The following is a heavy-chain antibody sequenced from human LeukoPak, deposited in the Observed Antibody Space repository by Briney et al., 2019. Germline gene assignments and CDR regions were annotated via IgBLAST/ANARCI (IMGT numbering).Heavy chain of an antibody. V-gene: IGHV1-8*01. CDR1: GYTFTSYD. Sequence: GASVKVSCKASGYTFTSYDINWVRQATGQGLEWMGWMNPNSGNTGYAQKFQGRVTMTRNTSISTAYMELSSLRSDDTAVYYCARPPNCSGGSCYSGSYFDYWGQGTLVTVSS. CDR2: MNPNSGNT. J-gene: IGHJ4*02. CDR3: ARPPNCSGGSCYSGSYFDY. D-gene: IGHD2-15*01.